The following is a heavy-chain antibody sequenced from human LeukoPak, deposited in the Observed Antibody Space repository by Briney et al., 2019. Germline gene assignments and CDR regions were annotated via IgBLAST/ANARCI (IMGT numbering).Heavy chain of an antibody. J-gene: IGHJ1*01. CDR1: GFTFSSYA. D-gene: IGHD2-15*01. Sequence: GGSLRLSCAASGFTFSSYAMSWVRQAPGKGLEWVSAISGSGGTTYYADSVKGRFTISRDNSRNTLYLQMNSLRAEDTAVYYWAKTPLYCSGGSCYFQHWGQGTLVTVSS. CDR3: AKTPLYCSGGSCYFQH. V-gene: IGHV3-23*01. CDR2: ISGSGGTT.